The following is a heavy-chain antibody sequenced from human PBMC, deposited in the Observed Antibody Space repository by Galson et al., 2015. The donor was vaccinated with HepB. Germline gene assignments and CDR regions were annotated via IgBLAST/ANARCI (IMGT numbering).Heavy chain of an antibody. CDR3: ARGGMDRGAYYYGMDA. J-gene: IGHJ6*02. V-gene: IGHV4-59*12. CDR2: MYYSGRT. D-gene: IGHD3-10*01. CDR1: GGAISSYY. Sequence: ETLSLTCAVSGGAISSYYWSWIRQPPGKGLEWIGYMYYSGRTDYNPSLKSQVTISEDTSKNHFSLKLTSVTAADTAVYYCARGGMDRGAYYYGMDAWGQGTPVTVSS.